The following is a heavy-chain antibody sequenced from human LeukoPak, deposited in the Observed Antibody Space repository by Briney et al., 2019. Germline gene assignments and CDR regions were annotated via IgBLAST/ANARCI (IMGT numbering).Heavy chain of an antibody. Sequence: PGGSLRLPCAASGFTFSIYSMNWVRLAPGKGLEWVSYISSSGSYIYYADSMKGRFTISRDNAKNSLYLQVSSLRAEDTAVYYCARGDGRGAYKDYYLDYWGQGTLVTVSS. CDR2: ISSSGSYI. J-gene: IGHJ4*02. D-gene: IGHD5-24*01. CDR3: ARGDGRGAYKDYYLDY. V-gene: IGHV3-21*01. CDR1: GFTFSIYS.